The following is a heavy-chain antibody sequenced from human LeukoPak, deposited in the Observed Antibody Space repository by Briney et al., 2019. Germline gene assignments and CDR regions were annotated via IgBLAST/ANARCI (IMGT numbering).Heavy chain of an antibody. D-gene: IGHD5-18*01. J-gene: IGHJ6*03. CDR1: GVSISSYY. CDR2: IYTSGST. V-gene: IGHV4-4*07. CDR3: ARDLGYSYPADYYYMDV. Sequence: SETLSLTCTVSGVSISSYYWSWIRQPAGKGLEWIGRIYTSGSTNYNPSLKSRVTISVDTSKNQFSLKLSSVTAADTAVYYCARDLGYSYPADYYYMDVWGKGTTVTVSS.